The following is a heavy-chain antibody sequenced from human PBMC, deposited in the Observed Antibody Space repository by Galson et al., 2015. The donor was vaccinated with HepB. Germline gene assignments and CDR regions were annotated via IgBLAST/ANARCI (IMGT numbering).Heavy chain of an antibody. CDR1: GGSISSGGYS. CDR3: ARQINDCSSTSCYQGGFDY. D-gene: IGHD2-2*01. Sequence: TLSLTCAVSGGSISSGGYSWSWIRQPPGKGLEWIGYIYHSGSTYYNPSLKSRVTISVDRSKNQFSLKLSSVTAADTAVYYCARQINDCSSTSCYQGGFDYWGQGTLVTVSS. V-gene: IGHV4-30-2*01. J-gene: IGHJ4*02. CDR2: IYHSGST.